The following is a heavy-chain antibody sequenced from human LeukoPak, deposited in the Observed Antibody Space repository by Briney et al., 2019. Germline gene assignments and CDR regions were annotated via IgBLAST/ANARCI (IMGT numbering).Heavy chain of an antibody. V-gene: IGHV3-23*01. CDR3: ARDRGYTQDY. J-gene: IGHJ4*02. CDR2: ISGSGGST. Sequence: GGSLRLSCAASGFTFNSYGMSWVRQAPGKGLEWVSAISGSGGSTYYADSVQGRFTISRDNSKNTLSLQMNSLRAEDTAIYYCARDRGYTQDYWGQGTLVTVSS. CDR1: GFTFNSYG. D-gene: IGHD5-12*01.